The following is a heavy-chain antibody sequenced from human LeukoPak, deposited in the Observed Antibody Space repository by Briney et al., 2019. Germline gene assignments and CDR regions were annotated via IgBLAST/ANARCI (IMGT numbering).Heavy chain of an antibody. CDR1: GVSVSNYF. V-gene: IGHV4-4*07. Sequence: SETLSLTCTVSGVSVSNYFWSWIRQPAGKGLEWIGRIYTTESTNYNPSLKSRVTLSVDTSRNQFSLKLSSVTAADTAVYYCVKDSSGSSVARGWFDPWGQGILVTVS. D-gene: IGHD3-10*01. J-gene: IGHJ5*02. CDR3: VKDSSGSSVARGWFDP. CDR2: IYTTEST.